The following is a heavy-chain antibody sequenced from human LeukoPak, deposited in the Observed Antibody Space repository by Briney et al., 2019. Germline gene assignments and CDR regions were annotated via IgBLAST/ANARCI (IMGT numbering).Heavy chain of an antibody. CDR2: IWYDGSNK. V-gene: IGHV3-33*01. Sequence: GGSLRLSCAASGFTFSSHGMHWVRQAPGKGLEWVALIWYDGSNKYYADSVKGRFTISRDNSKNTLYLQMNSLRAEDTAVYYCARSSYSSSSSVWGQGTMVTVSS. CDR1: GFTFSSHG. D-gene: IGHD6-6*01. CDR3: ARSSYSSSSSV. J-gene: IGHJ3*01.